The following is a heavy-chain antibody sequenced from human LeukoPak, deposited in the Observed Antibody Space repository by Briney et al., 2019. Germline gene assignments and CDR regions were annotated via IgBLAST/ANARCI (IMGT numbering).Heavy chain of an antibody. CDR2: IYPGDSDT. V-gene: IGHV5-51*01. CDR1: GYRFTSYW. CDR3: ARHERSTTGSLLYDN. J-gene: IGHJ4*02. D-gene: IGHD1-1*01. Sequence: GESLKISCKGSGYRFTSYWIGWVRQMPGKGLEWMGIIYPGDSDTIYSPSFQGQVTISADKSTSTANLQWSSLKASDTAMYYCARHERSTTGSLLYDNWGQGTLVTVSS.